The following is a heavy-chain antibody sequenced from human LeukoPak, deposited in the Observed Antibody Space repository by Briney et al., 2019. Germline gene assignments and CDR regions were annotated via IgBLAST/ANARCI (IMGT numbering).Heavy chain of an antibody. CDR2: ISYDGSNK. Sequence: GVSLRLSCAAFGFTFSSYAMHWVRQAPGKGLEWVAVISYDGSNKYYADSVKGRFTISRDNSKNTLYLQMNSLRAEDTAVYYCARVRGYSYGLVGPFGYWGQGTLVTVSS. J-gene: IGHJ4*02. CDR3: ARVRGYSYGLVGPFGY. V-gene: IGHV3-30-3*01. CDR1: GFTFSSYA. D-gene: IGHD5-18*01.